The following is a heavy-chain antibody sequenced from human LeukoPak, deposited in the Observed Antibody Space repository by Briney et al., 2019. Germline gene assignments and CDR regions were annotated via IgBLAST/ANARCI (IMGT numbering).Heavy chain of an antibody. D-gene: IGHD5-24*01. CDR3: ASQVEMATILDY. Sequence: AGGSLRLSCAASGFTFSSYWMSWVRQAPGKGLEWVANIKQDGSEKYYVDSVKSRFTISRDNAKNSLYLQMNSLRAEDTAVYYCASQVEMATILDYWGQGTLVTVSS. CDR1: GFTFSSYW. CDR2: IKQDGSEK. V-gene: IGHV3-7*01. J-gene: IGHJ4*02.